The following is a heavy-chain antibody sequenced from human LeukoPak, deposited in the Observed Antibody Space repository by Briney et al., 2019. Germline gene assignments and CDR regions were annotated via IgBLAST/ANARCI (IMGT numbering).Heavy chain of an antibody. J-gene: IGHJ6*02. Sequence: ASVKVSCTASGYTFTGYYMHWVRQAPGQGLEWMGGIIPIFGTANYAQKFQGRVTITADESTSTAYMELSSLRSEDTAVYYCARALPVVADYYYYGMDVWGQGTTVTVSS. CDR3: ARALPVVADYYYYGMDV. D-gene: IGHD3-22*01. V-gene: IGHV1-69*13. CDR1: GYTFTGYY. CDR2: IIPIFGTA.